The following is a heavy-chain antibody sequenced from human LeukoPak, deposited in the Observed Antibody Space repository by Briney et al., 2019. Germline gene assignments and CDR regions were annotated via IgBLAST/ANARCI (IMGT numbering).Heavy chain of an antibody. Sequence: PGGSLRLSCAASGFTFSSYAMSWVRQAPGKGLEWVSAISGSGGSTYYADSVKGRFTISRDNSKNTLYLQMNSLGAEDTAVYYCAKSIRPSDSSGWYAFDYWGQGTLVTVPS. J-gene: IGHJ4*02. CDR2: ISGSGGST. CDR1: GFTFSSYA. D-gene: IGHD6-19*01. CDR3: AKSIRPSDSSGWYAFDY. V-gene: IGHV3-23*01.